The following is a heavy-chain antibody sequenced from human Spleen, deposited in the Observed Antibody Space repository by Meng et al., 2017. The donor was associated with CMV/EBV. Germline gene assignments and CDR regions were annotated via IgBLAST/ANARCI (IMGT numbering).Heavy chain of an antibody. Sequence: VYGGSCSDHYWIWIRQPPGKRLEWIGEISDSGNTNYNPSLKSRVTISVDTSKNQFSLKVISVTAADTAVYSCARRSRSGSGWYVDYWGHGTLVTVSS. V-gene: IGHV4-34*01. J-gene: IGHJ4*01. CDR2: ISDSGNT. CDR1: GGSCSDHY. CDR3: ARRSRSGSGWYVDY. D-gene: IGHD6-19*01.